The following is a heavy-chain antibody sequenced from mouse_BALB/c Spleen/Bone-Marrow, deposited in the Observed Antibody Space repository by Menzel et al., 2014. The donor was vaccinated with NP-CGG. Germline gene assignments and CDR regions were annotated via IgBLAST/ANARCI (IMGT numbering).Heavy chain of an antibody. D-gene: IGHD1-2*01. V-gene: IGHV2-9*02. CDR1: GFSLTSYG. CDR3: ARVFTTATWGFAY. J-gene: IGHJ3*01. Sequence: QVQLKESGPGLVAPSQSLSITCTVSGFSLTSYGVHWVRQPPGKGLEWLGAIWAGGSTNYNSAPMSRLSITKDNSKSQVFLEMDSLQTDDTAVYYCARVFTTATWGFAYWGQGTLVTVSA. CDR2: IWAGGST.